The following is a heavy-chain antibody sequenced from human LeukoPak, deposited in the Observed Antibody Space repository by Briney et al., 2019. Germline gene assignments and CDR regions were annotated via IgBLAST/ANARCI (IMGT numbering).Heavy chain of an antibody. D-gene: IGHD2-21*02. Sequence: GGSLRLSCIVSGFSFNRCWMNWVRQAPGKGLEWVAHINPDGRDTYYVDSVKGRFTISRDNAQNSMYLQMNSLRVEDTAVYYCTSWGDTTAEYFQRWGQGTLVTVSS. J-gene: IGHJ1*01. CDR3: TSWGDTTAEYFQR. V-gene: IGHV3-7*01. CDR2: INPDGRDT. CDR1: GFSFNRCW.